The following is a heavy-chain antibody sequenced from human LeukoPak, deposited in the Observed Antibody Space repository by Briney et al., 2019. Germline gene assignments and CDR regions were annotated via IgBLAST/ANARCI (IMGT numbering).Heavy chain of an antibody. CDR1: GGSISSGGYS. CDR3: ARVVAEGYCSGGSCYSDNWFDP. Sequence: SETLSLTCTVSGGSISSGGYSWSWIRQHPGKGLEWIGYIYYSGSTYYNPSLKSRVTISVDTSKNQFSLKLSSVTAADTAVYYCARVVAEGYCSGGSCYSDNWFDPWGQGTLVTVSS. CDR2: IYYSGST. J-gene: IGHJ5*02. V-gene: IGHV4-31*03. D-gene: IGHD2-15*01.